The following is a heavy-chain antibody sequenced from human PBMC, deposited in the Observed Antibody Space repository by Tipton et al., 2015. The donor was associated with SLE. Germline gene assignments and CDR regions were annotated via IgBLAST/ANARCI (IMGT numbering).Heavy chain of an antibody. V-gene: IGHV4-34*01. CDR2: INHSGRT. Sequence: TLSLTCAVYGGSFSGYYWSWIRQPPGKGLEWIGEINHSGRTNYNPSLKSRVTISVDTSKNQFSLKLSSVTAADTAVYYCARGIVAAFYYWGQGTLVTVSS. CDR3: ARGIVAAFYY. J-gene: IGHJ4*02. CDR1: GGSFSGYY. D-gene: IGHD6-6*01.